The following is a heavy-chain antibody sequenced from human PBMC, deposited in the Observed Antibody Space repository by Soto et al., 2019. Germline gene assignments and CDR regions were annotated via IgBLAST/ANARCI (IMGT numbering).Heavy chain of an antibody. Sequence: ASVNVSCKASGGTFSTNTISWVRQAPGQGLEWMGGIMPIFGSANYAQKLQGRVTMTTDTSTSTAYMELRSLRSDDTAVYYCARGSGSYRPSAIGYWGQGTLVTVSS. D-gene: IGHD1-26*01. CDR2: IMPIFGSA. J-gene: IGHJ4*02. CDR1: GGTFSTNT. CDR3: ARGSGSYRPSAIGY. V-gene: IGHV1-69*05.